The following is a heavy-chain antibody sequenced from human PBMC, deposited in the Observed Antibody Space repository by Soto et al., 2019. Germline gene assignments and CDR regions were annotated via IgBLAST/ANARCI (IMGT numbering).Heavy chain of an antibody. D-gene: IGHD6-19*01. Sequence: ASVKVSCKASGYTFTGYYMHWVRQAPGQGLEWMGWINPNSGGTNYAQKFQGWVTMTRDTSISTAYMELSRLRSDDTAVYYCARSASSGEQFKFDYWGQGTLVTVSS. CDR1: GYTFTGYY. CDR3: ARSASSGEQFKFDY. CDR2: INPNSGGT. J-gene: IGHJ4*02. V-gene: IGHV1-2*04.